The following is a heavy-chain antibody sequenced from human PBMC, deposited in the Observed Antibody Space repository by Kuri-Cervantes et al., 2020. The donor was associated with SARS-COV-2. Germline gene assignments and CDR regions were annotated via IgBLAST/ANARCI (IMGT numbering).Heavy chain of an antibody. V-gene: IGHV1-69*13. CDR1: GGTFSSYA. D-gene: IGHD3-10*01. CDR2: IIPIFGTA. Sequence: SVKVSCKASGGTFSSYAISWVRQAPGQGLEWMGGIIPIFGTANYAQKFQGRVTITADESTSTAYMGLSSLRSEDTAVYYCARGWAGSGSYYNPGDYWGQGTLVTVSS. CDR3: ARGWAGSGSYYNPGDY. J-gene: IGHJ4*02.